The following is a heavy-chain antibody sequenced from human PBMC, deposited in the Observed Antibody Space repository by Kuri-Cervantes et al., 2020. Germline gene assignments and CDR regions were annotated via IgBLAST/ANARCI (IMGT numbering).Heavy chain of an antibody. D-gene: IGHD2-2*01. CDR1: GFTFSSYG. J-gene: IGHJ4*02. CDR2: IWYDGSNK. CDR3: AKAQSPIVVVPAADLDY. Sequence: GGSLRLSCAASGFTFSSYGMHWVRQAPGKGLEWVAVIWYDGSNKYYADSVKGRFTISRDNSKNTLYLQMNSLRAEDTAVYYCAKAQSPIVVVPAADLDYWGQGTLVTVSS. V-gene: IGHV3-30*02.